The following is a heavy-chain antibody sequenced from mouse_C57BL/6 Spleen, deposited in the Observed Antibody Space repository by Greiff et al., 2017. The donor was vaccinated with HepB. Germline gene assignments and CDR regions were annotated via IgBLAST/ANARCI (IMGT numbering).Heavy chain of an antibody. V-gene: IGHV1-53*01. D-gene: IGHD1-1*01. CDR2: INPSNGGT. J-gene: IGHJ2*01. Sequence: QVQLQQSGPELVKPGASVKLSCKASGYTFTSYWMHWVKQRPGQGLEWIGNINPSNGGTNYNEKFKSKATLTVDKSSSTAYMQLSSLTSEDSAVYYCARDLTTVVAGFDYWGQGTTLTVSS. CDR1: GYTFTSYW. CDR3: ARDLTTVVAGFDY.